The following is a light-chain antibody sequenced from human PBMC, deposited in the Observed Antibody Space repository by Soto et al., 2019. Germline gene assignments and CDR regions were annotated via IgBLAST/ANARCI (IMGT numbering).Light chain of an antibody. CDR1: QTFNSW. CDR3: QHYNTWT. Sequence: DIQMTQSPSRMYASVGDTITITCRASQTFNSWVTCYQQKPGKAPKLLIYEAFTLQSGVSSRFSGNGSGTEFSLTISSLQADDFGSYYCQHYNTWTFGPGTKVDIK. J-gene: IGKJ1*01. V-gene: IGKV1-5*01. CDR2: EAF.